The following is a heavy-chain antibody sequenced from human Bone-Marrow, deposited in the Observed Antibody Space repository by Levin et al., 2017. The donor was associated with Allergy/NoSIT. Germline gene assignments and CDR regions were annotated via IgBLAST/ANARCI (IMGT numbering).Heavy chain of an antibody. V-gene: IGHV4-39*01. J-gene: IGHJ4*02. D-gene: IGHD1-26*01. CDR3: ARQRFSGPGPQFDS. CDR1: GGSITNSFFY. CDR2: INYSGSS. Sequence: PSETLLTCTISGGSITNSFFYWGWIRQPPGKGLEWIGNINYSGSSYYNSSLKSRVTISFDTSKNQFSLRLNSVTATDTAVYYCARQRFSGPGPQFDSWGQGTLVTVSS.